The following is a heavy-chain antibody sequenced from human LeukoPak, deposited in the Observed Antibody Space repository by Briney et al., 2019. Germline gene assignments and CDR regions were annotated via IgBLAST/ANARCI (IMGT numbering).Heavy chain of an antibody. Sequence: GGSLRLSCAASGFIVSGNYMTWVRQAPGKGLEWVSLIHGGGSTYYADSVKGRFIISGDNSKNTLFLQMNSLRAEDTAVYYCVRDYVGDYWGQGTLVTVSS. CDR2: IHGGGST. CDR1: GFIVSGNY. J-gene: IGHJ4*02. V-gene: IGHV3-53*01. D-gene: IGHD3-10*01. CDR3: VRDYVGDY.